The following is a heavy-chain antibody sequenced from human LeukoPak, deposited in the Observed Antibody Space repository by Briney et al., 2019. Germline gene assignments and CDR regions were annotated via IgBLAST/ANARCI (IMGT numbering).Heavy chain of an antibody. J-gene: IGHJ4*02. CDR3: AKDGGLWVSAHWGDS. D-gene: IGHD7-27*01. V-gene: IGHV3-23*01. CDR1: GFTFSSYT. CDR2: ITTSGGNT. Sequence: GGSLRLSCAASGFTFSSYTMSWVRQAPGKGLEWVSTITTSGGNTYYADSVKGRFTVSRDNSKSTLFLQMNSLRAEDTAVYYCAKDGGLWVSAHWGDSWGRGTLVTVSS.